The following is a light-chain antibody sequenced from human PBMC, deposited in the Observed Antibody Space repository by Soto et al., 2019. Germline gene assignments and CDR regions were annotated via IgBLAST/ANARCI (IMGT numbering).Light chain of an antibody. J-gene: IGKJ1*01. V-gene: IGKV3-20*01. CDR2: GAF. CDR1: QSVSSN. Sequence: EIVMTQSPVTLSVSPGERATLSCRASQSVSSNLAWYQQKPGQAPSLLIYGAFTRATGIPDRFRGSGSGADFTLTISRLEPEDFAVYYCQQYGSSPPRTFGQGTKVDIK. CDR3: QQYGSSPPRT.